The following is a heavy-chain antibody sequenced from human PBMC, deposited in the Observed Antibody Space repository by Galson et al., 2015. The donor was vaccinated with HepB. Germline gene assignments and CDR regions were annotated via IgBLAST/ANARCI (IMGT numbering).Heavy chain of an antibody. D-gene: IGHD1/OR15-1a*01. CDR2: FDHEDGET. V-gene: IGHV1-24*01. CDR3: ATYLAWEQRF. J-gene: IGHJ4*02. Sequence: SVKVSCKVAGYSLTELSMHWVRQAPGKGLEWMGGFDHEDGETIYAQKLQGRITLTEDTSTDTAYMELSSLRSEDTAVYYCATYLAWEQRFWGQGTLVTVSS. CDR1: GYSLTELS.